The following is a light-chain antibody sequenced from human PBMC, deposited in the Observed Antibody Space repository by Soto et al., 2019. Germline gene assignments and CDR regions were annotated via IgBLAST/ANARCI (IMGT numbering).Light chain of an antibody. CDR2: DVS. V-gene: IGLV2-11*01. CDR1: SSDVGGYNS. J-gene: IGLJ2*01. CDR3: CSYAGSYTVV. Sequence: QSVLTQPRSVSGSPGQSVTISCTGTSSDVGGYNSVSWYQQHPGKAPKLMIYDVSKRPSGVPDRFSGSKSGNTASLTISGLQAEDEADYNCCSYAGSYTVVFGGGTKLTVL.